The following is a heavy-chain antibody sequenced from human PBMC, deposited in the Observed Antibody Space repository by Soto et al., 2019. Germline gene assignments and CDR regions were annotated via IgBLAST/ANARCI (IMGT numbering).Heavy chain of an antibody. CDR3: AKDFKVSGSYYGSLNYYYGMDV. J-gene: IGHJ6*02. CDR1: GFTFSSYG. V-gene: IGHV3-30*18. CDR2: ISYDGSLK. Sequence: QVHLVESGGGVAQPGRSLRLSCAASGFTFSSYGMHWVRQAPCKGLEWVAIISYDGSLKYYADSVKGRLTISRDNSKSALYLQMNRLRPEDTAFYYCAKDFKVSGSYYGSLNYYYGMDVWGQGTTVIVSS. D-gene: IGHD3-10*01.